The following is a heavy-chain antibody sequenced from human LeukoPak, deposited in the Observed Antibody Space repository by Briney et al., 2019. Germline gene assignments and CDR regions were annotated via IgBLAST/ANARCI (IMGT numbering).Heavy chain of an antibody. CDR3: ARGIGYYERSGNHGYFDY. D-gene: IGHD3-22*01. CDR1: GFSFSNYW. V-gene: IGHV3-74*01. CDR2: ISGHASST. J-gene: IGHJ4*02. Sequence: PGGSLRLSCAVSGFSFSNYWMHWVRQVPGKGLVWVSRISGHASSTSYADSVKGRFTISRDNAKNTLYLQMDSLSAEDTAVYYCARGIGYYERSGNHGYFDYWGQGTLVPVSS.